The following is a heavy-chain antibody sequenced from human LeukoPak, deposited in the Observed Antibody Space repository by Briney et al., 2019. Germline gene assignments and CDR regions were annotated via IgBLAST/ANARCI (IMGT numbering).Heavy chain of an antibody. D-gene: IGHD2-8*02. CDR3: ARMYWYEGKLGNAFDI. CDR1: GYTFTGYY. J-gene: IGHJ3*02. Sequence: ASVTVSCKASGYTFTGYYMHWVRQAPGQGLEWMGWINPNSGGTNYAQKFQGRVTMTRDTSISTAYMELSRLRSDDTAVYYCARMYWYEGKLGNAFDIWGQGTMVTVSS. CDR2: INPNSGGT. V-gene: IGHV1-2*02.